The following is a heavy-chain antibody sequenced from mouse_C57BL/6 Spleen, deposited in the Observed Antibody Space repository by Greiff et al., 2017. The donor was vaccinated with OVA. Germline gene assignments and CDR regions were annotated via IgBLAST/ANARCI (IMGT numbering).Heavy chain of an antibody. J-gene: IGHJ3*01. CDR2: TWWNDDK. Sequence: QVTLKESGPGILQPSQTLSLTCSFSGFSLSTSYMGIGWIRQPSGKGLEWLAHTWWNDDKYYNPSLKSRPTISKDTSTNQEFLKLTSVDTEDTATYYCAQPTGSWFAYWGQGTLVTVSA. V-gene: IGHV8-5*01. CDR1: GFSLSTSYMG. D-gene: IGHD4-1*02. CDR3: AQPTGSWFAY.